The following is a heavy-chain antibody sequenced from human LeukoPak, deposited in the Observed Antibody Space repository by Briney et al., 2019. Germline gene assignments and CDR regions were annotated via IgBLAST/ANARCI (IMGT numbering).Heavy chain of an antibody. CDR1: GYTFTGHY. J-gene: IGHJ4*02. V-gene: IGHV7-4-1*02. CDR2: INTNTGNP. Sequence: ASVKVSCKASGYTFTGHYIHWVRQAPGQGLEWMGWINTNTGNPTYAQGFTGRFVFSLDTSVSTAYLQISSLKAEDTAVYYCARDNGDISFGGWGQGTLVTVSS. D-gene: IGHD4-17*01. CDR3: ARDNGDISFGG.